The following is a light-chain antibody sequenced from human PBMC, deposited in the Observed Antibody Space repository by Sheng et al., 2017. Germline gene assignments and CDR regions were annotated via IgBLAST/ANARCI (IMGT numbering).Light chain of an antibody. J-gene: IGKJ3*01. V-gene: IGKV1-33*01. CDR3: QNYNSAPVT. Sequence: DIQMTQSPSSLSASVGDRVTITCQASQDISNYLNWYQQKPGKAPKLLIYDASNLETGVPSRFSGSGSGTDFTFTISSLQPEDIATYYCQNYNSAPVTFGPGTKVDIK. CDR2: DAS. CDR1: QDISNY.